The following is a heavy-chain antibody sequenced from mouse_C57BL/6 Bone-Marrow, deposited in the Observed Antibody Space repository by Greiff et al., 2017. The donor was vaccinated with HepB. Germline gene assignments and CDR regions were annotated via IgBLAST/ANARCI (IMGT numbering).Heavy chain of an antibody. CDR2: IYPRSGNT. CDR3: ARQPQQLRLRPFAY. J-gene: IGHJ3*01. D-gene: IGHD3-2*02. Sequence: QVQLQQSGAELARPGASVKLSCKASGYTFTSYGISWVKQRTGQGLEWIGEIYPRSGNTYYNEKFKGKATLTADKSSSTAYMELRSLTSEDSAVYFCARQPQQLRLRPFAYWGQGTLVTVSA. CDR1: GYTFTSYG. V-gene: IGHV1-81*01.